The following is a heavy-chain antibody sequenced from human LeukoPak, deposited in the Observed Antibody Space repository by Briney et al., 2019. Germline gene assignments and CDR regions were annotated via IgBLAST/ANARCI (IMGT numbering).Heavy chain of an antibody. D-gene: IGHD3-22*01. CDR3: ARDWYYYDSSGYYPPGFDY. Sequence: GASVKVSCKASGGTFSSYAISWVRQAPGQGLEWMGRIIPILGIANYAQKFQGRVTITADKSTSTAYMELSSLRPEDTAVYYCARDWYYYDSSGYYPPGFDYWGQGTLVTVSS. V-gene: IGHV1-69*04. J-gene: IGHJ4*02. CDR2: IIPILGIA. CDR1: GGTFSSYA.